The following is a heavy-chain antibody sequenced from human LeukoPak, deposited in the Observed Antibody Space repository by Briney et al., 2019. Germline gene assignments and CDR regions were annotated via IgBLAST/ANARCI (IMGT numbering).Heavy chain of an antibody. J-gene: IGHJ4*02. CDR1: GGSISSYY. Sequence: SETLSLTCTVSGGSISSYYWSWIRQPPGKGLEWIGYIYNSGSTNYNPSLKSRVTISVDTSKNQFSLKLSSVTAADTAVYYCARAKSITMVRGPYFDYWAREPWSPSPQ. CDR3: ARAKSITMVRGPYFDY. V-gene: IGHV4-59*01. D-gene: IGHD3-10*01. CDR2: IYNSGST.